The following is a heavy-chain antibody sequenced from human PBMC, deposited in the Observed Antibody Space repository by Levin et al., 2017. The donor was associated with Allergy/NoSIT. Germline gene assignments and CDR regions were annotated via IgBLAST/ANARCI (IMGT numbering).Heavy chain of an antibody. CDR3: VKGIQGGSYSWRYDY. D-gene: IGHD1-26*01. Sequence: HPGGSLRLSCGASGFTFSSYSMSWVRQAPGKGLEWVSSIGTSGTFTKYADAVKGRFIISRDNSKNTLTLQMSSLGVEDTAVYYCVKGIQGGSYSWRYDYWGQGTLVTVSS. CDR2: IGTSGTFT. J-gene: IGHJ4*02. CDR1: GFTFSSYS. V-gene: IGHV3-23*05.